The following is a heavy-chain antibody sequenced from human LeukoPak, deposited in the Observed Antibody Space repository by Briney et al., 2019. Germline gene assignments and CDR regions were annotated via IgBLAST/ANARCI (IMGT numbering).Heavy chain of an antibody. CDR2: ITSSSSFI. Sequence: GGSLRLSCAASGFTFSSYSMNWVRQAPGKWLEWVSSITSSSSFIYCSDSVKGRFTISRDNTKKSLHLQMNSLRAEDTAVYYCARFGMTGGTVDYWGQGTLVTVSS. CDR1: GFTFSSYS. V-gene: IGHV3-21*01. J-gene: IGHJ4*02. CDR3: ARFGMTGGTVDY. D-gene: IGHD1-20*01.